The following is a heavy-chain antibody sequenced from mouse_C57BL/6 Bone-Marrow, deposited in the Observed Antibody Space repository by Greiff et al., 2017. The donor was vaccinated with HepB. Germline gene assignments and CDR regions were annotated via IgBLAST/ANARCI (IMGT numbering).Heavy chain of an antibody. CDR3: ARGGFYDGYYEAY. V-gene: IGHV1-55*01. Sequence: QVQLQQSGAELVKPGASVKMSCKASGYTFTSYWITWVKQRPGQGLEWIGDIYPGSGSTNYNEKFKSKATLTVDTSSSTAYMQLSSLTSEDSAVYYCARGGFYDGYYEAYWGQGTLVTVSA. D-gene: IGHD2-3*01. CDR1: GYTFTSYW. J-gene: IGHJ3*01. CDR2: IYPGSGST.